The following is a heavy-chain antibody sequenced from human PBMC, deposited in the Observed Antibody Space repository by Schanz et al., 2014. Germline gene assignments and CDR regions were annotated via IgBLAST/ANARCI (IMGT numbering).Heavy chain of an antibody. Sequence: EVQLLESGGGLVQPGGSLRLSCAASGFTFSSYAMSWVRQAPGKGLEWVSSISGDHRNTFYADSVKGRFTISRDNSKNTLYLQMNSLRAEDTAVYYCVRDSFFAFDYWGQGTPVTVSS. CDR1: GFTFSSYA. CDR3: VRDSFFAFDY. D-gene: IGHD3-3*01. J-gene: IGHJ4*02. V-gene: IGHV3-23*01. CDR2: ISGDHRNT.